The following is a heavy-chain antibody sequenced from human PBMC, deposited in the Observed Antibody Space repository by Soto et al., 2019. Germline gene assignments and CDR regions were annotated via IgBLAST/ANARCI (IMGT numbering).Heavy chain of an antibody. CDR3: ARAGLLSVGEFDY. CDR2: IYHSGST. D-gene: IGHD3-10*01. CDR1: GYSISSGYY. V-gene: IGHV4-38-2*01. J-gene: IGHJ4*02. Sequence: TSETLSLTCAVSGYSISSGYYWGCIRQPPGKGLEWIGSIYHSGSTYYNPSLKSRVTISVDTSKNQFSLKLSSVTAADTAVYYCARAGLLSVGEFDYWGQGTLVTVSS.